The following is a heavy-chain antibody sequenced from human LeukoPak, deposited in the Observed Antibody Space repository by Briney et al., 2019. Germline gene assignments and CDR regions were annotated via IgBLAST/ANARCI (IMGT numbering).Heavy chain of an antibody. D-gene: IGHD6-6*01. CDR1: GYTFTGYH. J-gene: IGHJ6*03. CDR3: ARGDLVRGYYYMDV. CDR2: INPNSGGT. Sequence: GASVKVSCKASGYTFTGYHLHWVRQAPGQGLEWVGWINPNSGGTDYAQKFQGRVTMTRDTSISTAYMELTSLRSDGTAVYYCARGDLVRGYYYMDVWGKGTTVTVSS. V-gene: IGHV1-2*02.